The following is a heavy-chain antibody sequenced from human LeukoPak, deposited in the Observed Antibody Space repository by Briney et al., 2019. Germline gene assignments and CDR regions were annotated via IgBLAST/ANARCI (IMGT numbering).Heavy chain of an antibody. CDR2: INPNSGGT. D-gene: IGHD5-18*01. J-gene: IGHJ4*02. Sequence: ASVKVSCKASRYTLTGYYMHWVRQAPGQGLEWMGWINPNSGGTNYAQKFQGRVTITADKSTSTAYMELSSLRSEDTAVYYCARSDVDTAMAVEFDYWGQGTLVTVSS. CDR3: ARSDVDTAMAVEFDY. V-gene: IGHV1-2*02. CDR1: RYTLTGYY.